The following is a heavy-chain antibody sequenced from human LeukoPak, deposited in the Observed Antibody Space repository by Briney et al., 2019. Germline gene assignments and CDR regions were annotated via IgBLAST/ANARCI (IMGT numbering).Heavy chain of an antibody. CDR2: INSDGSST. V-gene: IGHV3-74*01. D-gene: IGHD3-10*01. Sequence: GGTLRLSCAASGFTFSGYWMHWVRQAPGKGLVWVSRINSDGSSTSYADSVKGRFTISRDNAKNTLYLQMNSLRAEDTAVYYCARGGSYSHNAFDIWGQGTMVTVSS. CDR1: GFTFSGYW. J-gene: IGHJ3*02. CDR3: ARGGSYSHNAFDI.